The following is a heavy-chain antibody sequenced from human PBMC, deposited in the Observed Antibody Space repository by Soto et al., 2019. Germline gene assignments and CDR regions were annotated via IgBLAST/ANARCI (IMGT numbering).Heavy chain of an antibody. D-gene: IGHD6-13*01. CDR2: IYYSGST. J-gene: IGHJ4*02. Sequence: QVQLQESGPGLVKPSQTLSLTCTVSGGSISSGGYYWSWIRQHPGKGLEWIGYIYYSGSTYYNPSLXXXVXXSVDTSKNQFSLKLSSVTAADTAVYYGARSFGVAAAGPFDYWGQGTLVTVSS. CDR3: ARSFGVAAAGPFDY. CDR1: GGSISSGGYY. V-gene: IGHV4-31*03.